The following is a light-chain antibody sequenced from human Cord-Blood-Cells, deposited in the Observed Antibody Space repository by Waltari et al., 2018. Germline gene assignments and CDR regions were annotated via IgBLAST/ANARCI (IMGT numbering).Light chain of an antibody. V-gene: IGLV2-11*01. CDR3: CSYAGSYTYV. CDR2: DVS. J-gene: IGLJ1*01. CDR1: SGDVVGYNY. Sequence: QSALTQPRSVSGSPGQSVTISCTGTSGDVVGYNYVSWYQTHPGKAPKLMIYDVSKRPSGVPDRFSGSKSGNTASLTISGLQAEDEADYYCCSYAGSYTYVFGTGTKVTVL.